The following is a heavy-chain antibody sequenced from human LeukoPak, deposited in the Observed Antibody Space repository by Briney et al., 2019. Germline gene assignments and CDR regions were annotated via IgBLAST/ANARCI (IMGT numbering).Heavy chain of an antibody. Sequence: PGESLKISCKGSGYSLTNYWIGWVRQMPGKGLEWMGIIYPGDSNTRYSPSFQGQVTISADKSISTAYLQWSSLKASDTAMYYCARRIAVAGRYYFDYWGQGTLVTVSS. V-gene: IGHV5-51*01. CDR1: GYSLTNYW. D-gene: IGHD6-19*01. CDR3: ARRIAVAGRYYFDY. J-gene: IGHJ4*02. CDR2: IYPGDSNT.